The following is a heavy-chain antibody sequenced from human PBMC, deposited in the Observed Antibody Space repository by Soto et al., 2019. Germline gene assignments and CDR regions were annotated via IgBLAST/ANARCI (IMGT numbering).Heavy chain of an antibody. CDR2: IYHSGST. V-gene: IGHV4-4*02. CDR3: ARRWGEGRVDY. D-gene: IGHD3-10*01. Sequence: VQLQESGPGLVKPSGTLSLTCAVSGGSISSSNWWSWVRQPPGKGLQWIGEIYHSGSTNYIPSLMSRVTISVDKSRNQCSLKLSSVTAADTAVYYCARRWGEGRVDYWGQGTLVTVSS. CDR1: GGSISSSNW. J-gene: IGHJ4*02.